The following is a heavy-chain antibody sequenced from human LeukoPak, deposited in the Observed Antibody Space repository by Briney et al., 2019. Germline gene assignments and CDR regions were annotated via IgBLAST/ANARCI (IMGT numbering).Heavy chain of an antibody. CDR2: ISAYNGNT. D-gene: IGHD2-15*01. CDR3: ARDRCSGGSCYSDY. J-gene: IGHJ4*02. CDR1: GYTFTSYG. V-gene: IGHV1-18*01. Sequence: GASVKVSCKASGYTFTSYGISLVRQAPGQGLEWMGWISAYNGNTNYAQKLQGRVTMTTDTSTSTAYMELRSLRSDDTAVYYCARDRCSGGSCYSDYWGQGTLVTASS.